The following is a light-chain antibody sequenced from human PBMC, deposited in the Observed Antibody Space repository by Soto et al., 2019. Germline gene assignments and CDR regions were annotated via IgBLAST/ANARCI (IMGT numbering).Light chain of an antibody. CDR3: QQYGRSPIT. J-gene: IGKJ5*01. CDR2: GAS. Sequence: EIVMTQSPATLSVSLGERATLSCRASQSVTGSYLAWYQQKPGQAPRLLIFGASSRATGIPDRFSGSASGTDFTLTISRLEPEDFALYYCQQYGRSPITFGQGTRLEI. CDR1: QSVTGSY. V-gene: IGKV3-20*01.